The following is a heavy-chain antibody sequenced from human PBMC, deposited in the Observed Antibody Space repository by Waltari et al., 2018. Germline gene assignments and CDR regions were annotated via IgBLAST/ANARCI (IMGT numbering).Heavy chain of an antibody. Sequence: QVQLQQWGAGLLKPSETLSLTCAVYGGSFSGYYWSWIRQPPGKGLEWIGEINHSGSPNYNPALNSRVTISVDTSKNQFSLKRSSVTAADTAVYYCARRLRKVGASFNPWGQGTLVTVSS. V-gene: IGHV4-34*01. J-gene: IGHJ5*02. CDR1: GGSFSGYY. CDR3: ARRLRKVGASFNP. D-gene: IGHD1-26*01. CDR2: INHSGSP.